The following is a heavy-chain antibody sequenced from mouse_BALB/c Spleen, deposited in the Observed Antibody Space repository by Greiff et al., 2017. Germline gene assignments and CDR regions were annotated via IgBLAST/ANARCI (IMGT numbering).Heavy chain of an antibody. Sequence: EVQLQQSGPGLVKPSQSLSLTCTVTGYSITSDYAWNWIRQFPGNTLEWMGYISYSGSTSYNPSLKSRISITRDTSKNQFFLQLNSVTTEDTATYYCARRCEYDLGWFAYWGQGTLVTVSA. D-gene: IGHD2-4*01. J-gene: IGHJ3*01. V-gene: IGHV3-2*02. CDR3: ARRCEYDLGWFAY. CDR2: ISYSGST. CDR1: GYSITSDYA.